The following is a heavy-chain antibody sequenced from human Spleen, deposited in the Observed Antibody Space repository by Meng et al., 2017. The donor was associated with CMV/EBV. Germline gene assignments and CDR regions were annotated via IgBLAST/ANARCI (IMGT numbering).Heavy chain of an antibody. CDR1: GFTFDDYA. J-gene: IGHJ6*02. V-gene: IGHV3-9*01. CDR3: VVSGYFSYYYYYGMDV. CDR2: ISWNSGSI. D-gene: IGHD3-3*01. Sequence: SLKISCAASGFTFDDYAMHWVRQAPGKGLEWVSGISWNSGSIGYADSVKGRFTISRDNAKNSLYLQMNSLRAEDTAVYYCVVSGYFSYYYYYGMDVWGQGTTVTVSS.